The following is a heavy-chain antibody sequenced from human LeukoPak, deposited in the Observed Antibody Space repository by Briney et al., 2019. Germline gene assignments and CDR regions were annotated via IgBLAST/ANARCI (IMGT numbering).Heavy chain of an antibody. CDR1: GGSISSSNW. V-gene: IGHV4-4*02. CDR3: ARERRTINWFDP. J-gene: IGHJ5*02. Sequence: SETLSLTCAVSGGSISSSNWWSWVRQPPGKGLEWIGKIYHSGSTNYNPSLKSRVTISVDKSKNQFSLKLSSVTAADTAVYYCARERRTINWFDPWGQGTLVTVSS. CDR2: IYHSGST.